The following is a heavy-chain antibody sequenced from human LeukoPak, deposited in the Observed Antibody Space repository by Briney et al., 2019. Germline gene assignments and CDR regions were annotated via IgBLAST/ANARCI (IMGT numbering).Heavy chain of an antibody. CDR3: ARGVTGLRFLERLAQRFGQRRYYFDY. Sequence: GGSLRLSCAASGFTFSSYAMHWVRQAPGKGLEWVAVISYDGSNKYYADSVKGRFTISRDNAKNSLYLQMNSLRAEDTAVYYCARGVTGLRFLERLAQRFGQRRYYFDYWGQGTLVTVSS. CDR1: GFTFSSYA. J-gene: IGHJ4*02. V-gene: IGHV3-30*04. CDR2: ISYDGSNK. D-gene: IGHD3-3*01.